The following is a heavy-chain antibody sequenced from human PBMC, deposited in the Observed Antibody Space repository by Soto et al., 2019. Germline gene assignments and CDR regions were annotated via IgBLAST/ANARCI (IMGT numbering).Heavy chain of an antibody. CDR1: GFTFSTYA. D-gene: IGHD3-22*01. CDR3: VRDRDYDTSGYYFLA. Sequence: PGGSLRLSCAVSGFTFSTYAMGWVRQAPGKGLEWVSSISASGETTYYSASVKGRFTISRDNFRSTLYLQMDSLRAEDTAVYYCVRDRDYDTSGYYFLAWGQGALVTVSS. J-gene: IGHJ5*02. V-gene: IGHV3-23*01. CDR2: ISASGETT.